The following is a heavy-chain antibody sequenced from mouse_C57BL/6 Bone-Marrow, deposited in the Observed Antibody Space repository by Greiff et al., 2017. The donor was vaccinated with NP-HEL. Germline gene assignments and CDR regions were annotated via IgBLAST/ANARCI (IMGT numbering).Heavy chain of an antibody. CDR2: INPGSGGT. D-gene: IGHD1-1*01. J-gene: IGHJ1*03. V-gene: IGHV1-54*01. Sequence: VQLQQSGAELVRPGTSVKVSCKASGYAFTNYLIEWVKQRPGQGLEWIGVINPGSGGTNYNEKFKGKATLTADKSSSTAYMQLSSLTSEDSAVYFCARSERTYYYGSSYWYFDVWGTGTTVTVSS. CDR1: GYAFTNYL. CDR3: ARSERTYYYGSSYWYFDV.